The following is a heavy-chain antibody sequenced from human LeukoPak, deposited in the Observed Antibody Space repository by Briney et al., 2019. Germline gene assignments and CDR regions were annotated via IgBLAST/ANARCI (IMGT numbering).Heavy chain of an antibody. D-gene: IGHD5-24*01. J-gene: IGHJ4*02. CDR1: GYTFTDYH. CDR2: VNPKSGDT. Sequence: GASVTVSCKASGYTFTDYHIHWVRQPPGQGLEWMGWVNPKSGDTDYLQKFQGRLTVTRDTSISTSYMELSRLTSDDTAMYYCARIEPKWLHLDYWGQGALVTVSS. CDR3: ARIEPKWLHLDY. V-gene: IGHV1-2*02.